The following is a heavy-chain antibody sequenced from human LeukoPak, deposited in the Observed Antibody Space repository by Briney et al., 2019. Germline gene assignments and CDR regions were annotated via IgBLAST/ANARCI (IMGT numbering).Heavy chain of an antibody. V-gene: IGHV3-21*01. CDR3: ARDQYSTMVRGVIPHDAFDI. D-gene: IGHD3-10*01. CDR2: ISSSSSYI. J-gene: IGHJ3*02. CDR1: GFTFSSYS. Sequence: PGGSLRLSCAASGFTFSSYSMNWVRQAPGKGLEWVSSISSSSSYIYYADSVKGRFTISRDNSRNTLYLQMNSLRAEDTAVYYCARDQYSTMVRGVIPHDAFDIWGQGTMVTVSS.